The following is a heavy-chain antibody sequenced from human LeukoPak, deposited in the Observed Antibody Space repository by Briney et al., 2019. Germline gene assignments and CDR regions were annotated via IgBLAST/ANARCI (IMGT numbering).Heavy chain of an antibody. J-gene: IGHJ3*02. V-gene: IGHV4-61*08. CDR2: IHYSGST. CDR3: ARGSTLYYDILTGYYTPGPFDI. Sequence: PSETLSLTCTVSGGSVSSAGYYWSWIRQPPGKGLEFIGYIHYSGSTNYNPPLKSRVTISVDTSKNQFSLKLSSVTAADTAVYYCARGSTLYYDILTGYYTPGPFDIWGQGTMFTVSS. CDR1: GGSVSSAGYY. D-gene: IGHD3-9*01.